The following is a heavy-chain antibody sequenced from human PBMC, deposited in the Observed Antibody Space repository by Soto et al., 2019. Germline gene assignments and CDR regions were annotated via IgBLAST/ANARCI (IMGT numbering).Heavy chain of an antibody. CDR1: GFTFSGSA. Sequence: GGSLRLSCAASGFTFSGSAMHWVRQASGKGLEWVGRIRSKSNSYATAYAASVKGRFTISRDDSKNTAYLQMISLKTEDTAVYYCTRSVTGTIAHFDYWGQGTLVTVSS. V-gene: IGHV3-73*01. J-gene: IGHJ4*02. CDR2: IRSKSNSYAT. D-gene: IGHD1-7*01. CDR3: TRSVTGTIAHFDY.